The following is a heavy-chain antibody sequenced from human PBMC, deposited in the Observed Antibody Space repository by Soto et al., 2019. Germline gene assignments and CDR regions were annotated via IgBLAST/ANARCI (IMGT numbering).Heavy chain of an antibody. CDR1: GYTFTDYY. D-gene: IGHD5-18*01. J-gene: IGHJ4*02. Sequence: GLVKVSCTASGYTFTDYYMHWVRQAPGQGLEWMGWLNPNSGGTEYAQKFQGRVTMTRDTSISTAYMEMRSLTSGDTAVYYCAKASPTGIQLWLTGCDYWGQGTLVTVSS. CDR2: LNPNSGGT. V-gene: IGHV1-2*02. CDR3: AKASPTGIQLWLTGCDY.